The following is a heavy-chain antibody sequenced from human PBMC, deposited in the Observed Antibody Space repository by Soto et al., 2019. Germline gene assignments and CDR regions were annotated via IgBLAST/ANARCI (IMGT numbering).Heavy chain of an antibody. CDR3: ARGRLGNCSGGSCYQDYYYYYMDV. D-gene: IGHD2-15*01. CDR1: GGSFSNNY. Sequence: SETLRLTCAVYGGSFSNNYWSWIRQPPGKGLEWIGEINHSGSTKYNPSLKSRVTISVDTPKNQFSLKLSSVTAADTAVYFCARGRLGNCSGGSCYQDYYYYYMDVWGKGTTVTVSS. V-gene: IGHV4-34*01. J-gene: IGHJ6*03. CDR2: INHSGST.